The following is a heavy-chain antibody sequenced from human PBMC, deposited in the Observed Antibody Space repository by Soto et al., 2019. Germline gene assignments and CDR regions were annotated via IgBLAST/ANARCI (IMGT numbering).Heavy chain of an antibody. Sequence: QVQLVESGGGVVQPGRSLRLSCAASGFAFHRYGIHWVRQAPGKGLEGVADIWYDGTTKYYADSVKGRFTVSRDDSENTGYLQMDSLRAGDTAVYYCARDGSGGDWRFFDYWGQGTLVTVSS. CDR3: ARDGSGGDWRFFDY. V-gene: IGHV3-33*01. CDR1: GFAFHRYG. J-gene: IGHJ4*02. D-gene: IGHD3-10*01. CDR2: IWYDGTTK.